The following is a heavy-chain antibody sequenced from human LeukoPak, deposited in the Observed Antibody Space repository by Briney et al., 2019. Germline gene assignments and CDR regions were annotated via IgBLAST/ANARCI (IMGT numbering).Heavy chain of an antibody. CDR3: ARGSIWGSDKAGAFDI. D-gene: IGHD3-16*01. V-gene: IGHV1-18*01. J-gene: IGHJ3*02. CDR2: ISAYNGNT. CDR1: GYTFTIYG. Sequence: ASVKVSCKASGYTFTIYGISWVRQAPGQGLEWMGWISAYNGNTNYAQKLQGRVTMTTDTSTSTAYMELRSLRSDDTAVYYCARGSIWGSDKAGAFDIWGQGTMVTVSS.